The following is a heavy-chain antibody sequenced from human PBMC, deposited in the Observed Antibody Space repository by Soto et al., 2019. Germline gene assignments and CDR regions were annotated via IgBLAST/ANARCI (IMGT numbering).Heavy chain of an antibody. Sequence: AVKVSCKASGGTFSSYAISWVRQAPGQGLEWMGGIIPIFGTANYAQKFQGRVTITADESTSTAYMELSSLRSEDTAVYDCANYYGSGSYYTPRGRFDPWGQGTLVTVS. V-gene: IGHV1-69*13. CDR1: GGTFSSYA. CDR3: ANYYGSGSYYTPRGRFDP. D-gene: IGHD3-10*01. J-gene: IGHJ5*02. CDR2: IIPIFGTA.